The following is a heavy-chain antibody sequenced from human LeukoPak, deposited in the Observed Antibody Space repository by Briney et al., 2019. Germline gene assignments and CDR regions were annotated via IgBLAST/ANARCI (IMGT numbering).Heavy chain of an antibody. CDR3: ARITGAAGPFDY. D-gene: IGHD6-13*01. CDR2: ISYDGSNK. Sequence: GGSLRLSCAASGFTFSSYAMHWVRQAPGKGLEWVAVISYDGSNKYYADSVKGRFTISRDNSKNTLYLQMNSLRAEDTAVYYCARITGAAGPFDYWGQGTLVSVSS. V-gene: IGHV3-30-3*01. J-gene: IGHJ4*02. CDR1: GFTFSSYA.